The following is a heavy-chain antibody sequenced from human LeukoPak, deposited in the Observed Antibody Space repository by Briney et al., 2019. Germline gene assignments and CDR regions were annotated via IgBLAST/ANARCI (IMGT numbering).Heavy chain of an antibody. J-gene: IGHJ4*02. Sequence: GASVKVSCKASGDTFTGDYMHWVRQAPGQGLEGMGWINPNSGGTNYAQKFQGRVTMTRDTSISTAYMELSRLRSDDTAVYYCARSTSSRYSSGWRGFDYWGQGTLVTVSS. CDR3: ARSTSSRYSSGWRGFDY. V-gene: IGHV1-2*02. CDR1: GDTFTGDY. D-gene: IGHD6-19*01. CDR2: INPNSGGT.